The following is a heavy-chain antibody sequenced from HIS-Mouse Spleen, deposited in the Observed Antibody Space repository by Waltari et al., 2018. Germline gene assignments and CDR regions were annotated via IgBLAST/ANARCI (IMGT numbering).Heavy chain of an antibody. CDR1: GFTFSSYG. CDR3: AKASSGWLDY. D-gene: IGHD6-19*01. V-gene: IGHV3-30*18. Sequence: QVQLVESGGGVVQPGSSLRLSCAASGFTFSSYGMHWGRQAPGKGLEGVAVISYDGRNKYYADSGKGRFTISRDNSKNTLYLQMTSLRAEDTAVYYCAKASSGWLDYWGQGTLVTVSS. CDR2: ISYDGRNK. J-gene: IGHJ4*02.